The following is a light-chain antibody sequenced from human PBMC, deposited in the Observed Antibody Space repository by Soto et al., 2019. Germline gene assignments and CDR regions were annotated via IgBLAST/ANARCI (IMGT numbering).Light chain of an antibody. CDR2: GAS. Sequence: EIVMTQSPDTLSVSPGERATLSCRASQSIINNLAWYQQKPGQAPRLLIYGASIRATGFPARFSGSGSGTEFPLTISSLQSEDFAVYYCQQYNDWPPLTFGGGTKVEIK. CDR1: QSIINN. CDR3: QQYNDWPPLT. J-gene: IGKJ4*01. V-gene: IGKV3-15*01.